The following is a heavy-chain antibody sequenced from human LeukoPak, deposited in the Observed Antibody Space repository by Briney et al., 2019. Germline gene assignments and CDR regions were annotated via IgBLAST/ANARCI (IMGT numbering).Heavy chain of an antibody. V-gene: IGHV4-59*01. D-gene: IGHD6-13*01. CDR3: ARSRTQQLVKGPEVEFDY. CDR1: GGSISSYY. J-gene: IGHJ4*02. CDR2: IYYSGST. Sequence: SETLSLTCTVSGGSISSYYWSWIRQPPGKGLEWIGYIYYSGSTNYNPSLKGRVTISVDTSKNQFSLKLSSVTAADTAVYYCARSRTQQLVKGPEVEFDYWGQGTLVTVSS.